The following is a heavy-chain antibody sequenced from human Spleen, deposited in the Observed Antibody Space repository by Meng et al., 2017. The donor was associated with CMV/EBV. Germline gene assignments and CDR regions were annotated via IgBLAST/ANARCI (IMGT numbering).Heavy chain of an antibody. CDR1: GFTFSSYG. Sequence: GFTFSSYGMHWVRQAPGKGLEWVSFTRYDGTNTYYADSVKGRFTISRDNAKDTLYMHMNSLRAEDTAVYYCVGYPPATDLWSGYSPSWGQGTLVTVSS. D-gene: IGHD3-3*01. V-gene: IGHV3-30*02. J-gene: IGHJ5*02. CDR2: TRYDGTNT. CDR3: VGYPPATDLWSGYSPS.